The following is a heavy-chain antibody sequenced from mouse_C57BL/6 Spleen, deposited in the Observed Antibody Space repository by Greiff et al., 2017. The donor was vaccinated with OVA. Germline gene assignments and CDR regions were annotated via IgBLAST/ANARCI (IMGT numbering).Heavy chain of an antibody. D-gene: IGHD1-1*01. CDR3: ARTPFSTVPYFDV. J-gene: IGHJ1*03. CDR2: ISYDGSN. V-gene: IGHV3-6*01. Sequence: DVKLQESGPGLVKPSQSLSLTCSVTGYSITSGYYWNWIRQFPGNKLEWMGYISYDGSNNYNPSLKNRISITRDTSKNQFFLKLNSVTTEDTATYYCARTPFSTVPYFDVWGTGTTVTVSS. CDR1: GYSITSGYY.